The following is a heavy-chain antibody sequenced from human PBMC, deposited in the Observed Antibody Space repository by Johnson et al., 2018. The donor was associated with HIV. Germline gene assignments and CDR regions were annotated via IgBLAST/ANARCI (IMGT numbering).Heavy chain of an antibody. CDR1: GFTFSSYG. V-gene: IGHV3-23*04. CDR2: VTGTGGDT. J-gene: IGHJ3*02. Sequence: VQLVESGGGLVQPGGSLRLSCAASGFTFSSYGMSWVRQAPGKGLEWVSGVTGTGGDTYYAESVKGRFTISRDNSKNTLYLQMNSLRPEDTSVYYCARDSGPSDFWSGYRLVVAFNIWGQGTRVTVSS. CDR3: ARDSGPSDFWSGYRLVVAFNI. D-gene: IGHD3-3*01.